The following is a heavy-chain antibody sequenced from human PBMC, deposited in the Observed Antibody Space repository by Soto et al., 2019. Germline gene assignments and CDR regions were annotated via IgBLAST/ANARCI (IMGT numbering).Heavy chain of an antibody. CDR3: ASSVVLRFRDHYYYGMDV. J-gene: IGHJ6*02. CDR1: GGTFSSYA. CDR2: IIPIFGTA. V-gene: IGHV1-69*12. Sequence: QVQLVQSGAEVKKPGSSVKVSCKASGGTFSSYAISWVRQAPGQGLEWMGGIIPIFGTANYAQKFQGRVTITADESTSTAYMELSSLRSEDTAVYYCASSVVLRFRDHYYYGMDVWGQGTTVTVSS. D-gene: IGHD3-3*01.